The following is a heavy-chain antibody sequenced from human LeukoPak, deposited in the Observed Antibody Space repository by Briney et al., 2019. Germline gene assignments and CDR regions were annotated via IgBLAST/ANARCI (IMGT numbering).Heavy chain of an antibody. D-gene: IGHD2-15*01. J-gene: IGHJ4*02. Sequence: GESLKISCKGSGYSFTSYWIGWVRQMPGKGLEWMGIIYPGDSDTRYSPSFQGQVTISADKSISTAYLQWSSLKASDTAMYYCARLAPWVVAATSYFDYWGQGTLVAVSS. CDR2: IYPGDSDT. CDR3: ARLAPWVVAATSYFDY. V-gene: IGHV5-51*01. CDR1: GYSFTSYW.